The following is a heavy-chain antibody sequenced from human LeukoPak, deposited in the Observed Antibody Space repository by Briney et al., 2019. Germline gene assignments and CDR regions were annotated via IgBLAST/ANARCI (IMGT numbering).Heavy chain of an antibody. CDR1: GFTFNSYG. D-gene: IGHD5-12*01. CDR2: ISSTSSTR. V-gene: IGHV3-48*01. CDR3: ARWSYGSGYALDY. J-gene: IGHJ4*02. Sequence: GSLRLSCAASGFTFNSYGMNWVRQTPGMGLEWISYISSTSSTRYYADSVKGRFTISRDNAKNSLYLQMNSLRAEDTAVYYCARWSYGSGYALDYWGQGTLVTVSS.